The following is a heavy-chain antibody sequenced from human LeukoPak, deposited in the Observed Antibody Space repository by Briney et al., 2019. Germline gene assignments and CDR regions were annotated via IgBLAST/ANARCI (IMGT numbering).Heavy chain of an antibody. D-gene: IGHD5-24*01. Sequence: SETLSLTCAVYGGSFSNYYWSWIRQPPGKGLEWIGEINHGGTTKYNPSLKSRVTISVDTSKKQFSLKLSSVTAADTAVYYCARVGWQQAFDIWGQGTMVTVSS. J-gene: IGHJ3*02. V-gene: IGHV4-34*01. CDR1: GGSFSNYY. CDR2: INHGGTT. CDR3: ARVGWQQAFDI.